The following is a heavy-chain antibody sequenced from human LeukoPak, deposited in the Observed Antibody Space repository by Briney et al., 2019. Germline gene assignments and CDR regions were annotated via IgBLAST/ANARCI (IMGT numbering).Heavy chain of an antibody. CDR2: NNPIVGGP. CDR3: ARGQSLNDY. V-gene: IGHV1-2*02. Sequence: ASVKLSCKASGYTFTEYYMHWVRQAPGQRLEWIGWNNPIVGGPNSAENFQGRFTLNRATSITTAHMELGSLRYHAPPLYYWARGQSLNDYWGQGTLVSVSS. CDR1: GYTFTEYY. J-gene: IGHJ4*02.